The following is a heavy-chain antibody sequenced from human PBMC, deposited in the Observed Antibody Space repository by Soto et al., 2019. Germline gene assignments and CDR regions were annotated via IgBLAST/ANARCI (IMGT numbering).Heavy chain of an antibody. D-gene: IGHD3-22*01. V-gene: IGHV1-2*02. J-gene: IGHJ4*02. Sequence: QVQLVQSGAEVKKSGASVKVSCKDSGYTFTGYSMHWVRQAPGQGLEWMGWINPSSGGTNYAQKLQGRVTMTRDTSISTAYMELSRRRSDDTAVYYCASSLRGVDYDDSSGYYPLDYWGQGTLVTFAS. CDR2: INPSSGGT. CDR1: GYTFTGYS. CDR3: ASSLRGVDYDDSSGYYPLDY.